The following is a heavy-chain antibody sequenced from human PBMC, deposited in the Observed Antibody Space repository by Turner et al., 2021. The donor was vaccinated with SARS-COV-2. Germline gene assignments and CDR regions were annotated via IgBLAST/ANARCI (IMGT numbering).Heavy chain of an antibody. CDR3: ARDLFQDYGSGSYRLDY. J-gene: IGHJ4*02. CDR1: GFTFSNSG. D-gene: IGHD3-10*01. V-gene: IGHV3-33*01. Sequence: HVQLVESGGGVVQPGRSLRLSCAASGFTFSNSGMHWVRQAPGKGLEWVAVIWYDGSNKYYADSVKGRFTISRDNSKNTLYLKMNSLRAEDTAVYYCARDLFQDYGSGSYRLDYWGQGTLVTVSS. CDR2: IWYDGSNK.